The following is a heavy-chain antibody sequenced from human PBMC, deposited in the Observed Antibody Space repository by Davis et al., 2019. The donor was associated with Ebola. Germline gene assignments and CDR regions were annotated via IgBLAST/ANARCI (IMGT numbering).Heavy chain of an antibody. CDR3: DIGADTAMVSMDV. V-gene: IGHV4-30-2*01. J-gene: IGHJ6*02. D-gene: IGHD5-18*01. CDR1: GGSISSGIYS. Sequence: SETLSLTCTVSGGSISSGIYSWNWIRQPPGKGLEAIGYIFHSGSAYYNPSLTSLVTISLDMSKHQFSLNLTSVTAADTAVYYYDIGADTAMVSMDVWGQGTTVTVSS. CDR2: IFHSGSA.